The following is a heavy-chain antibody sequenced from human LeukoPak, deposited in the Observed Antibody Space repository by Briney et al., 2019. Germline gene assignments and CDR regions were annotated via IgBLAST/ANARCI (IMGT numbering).Heavy chain of an antibody. D-gene: IGHD6-19*01. J-gene: IGHJ3*02. V-gene: IGHV4-59*01. CDR2: IYYSGST. CDR1: GGSISSYY. CDR3: ARGLSSGWYAGDAFDI. Sequence: SETLSLTCTVSGGSISSYYWSWIRQPPGKGLEWIGYIYYSGSTNCNPSLKSRVTISVDTSKNQFSLKLSSVTAADTAVYYCARGLSSGWYAGDAFDIWGQGTMVTVSS.